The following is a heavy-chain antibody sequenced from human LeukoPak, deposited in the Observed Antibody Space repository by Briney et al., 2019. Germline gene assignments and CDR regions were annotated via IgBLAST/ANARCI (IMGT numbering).Heavy chain of an antibody. CDR2: ISYDGSNK. CDR3: AKDPGYSYGSYYFDY. CDR1: GFTFSSYG. V-gene: IGHV3-30*18. D-gene: IGHD5-18*01. J-gene: IGHJ4*02. Sequence: GGSLRLSCAASGFTFSSYGMHWVRQAPGKGLEWVAVISYDGSNKYYADSVKGRFTISRDNSKNTQYLQMNSLRAEDTAVYYCAKDPGYSYGSYYFDYWGQGTLVTVSS.